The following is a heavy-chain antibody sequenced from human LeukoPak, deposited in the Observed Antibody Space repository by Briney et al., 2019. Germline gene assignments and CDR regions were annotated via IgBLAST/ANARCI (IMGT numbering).Heavy chain of an antibody. D-gene: IGHD3-22*01. CDR2: ISWNSGSI. J-gene: IGHJ4*02. CDR1: GFTFDDYS. Sequence: PGGSLRLSCAASGFTFDDYSMHWVRQAPGKGLEWVSGISWNSGSIGYADSVKGRFTISRDNAKNSLYLQMNSLRAGDTALYYCAKDIVAGYYDSGGYYYRGFLFDYWGQGTLVTVSS. V-gene: IGHV3-9*01. CDR3: AKDIVAGYYDSGGYYYRGFLFDY.